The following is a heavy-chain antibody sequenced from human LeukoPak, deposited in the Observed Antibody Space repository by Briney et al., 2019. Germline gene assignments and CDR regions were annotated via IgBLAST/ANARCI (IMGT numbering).Heavy chain of an antibody. CDR2: IYYSGST. D-gene: IGHD1-26*01. V-gene: IGHV4-61*08. CDR1: GGSISSGGYY. J-gene: IGHJ4*02. CDR3: ARGYSGSYGRFDY. Sequence: PSETLSLTCTVSGGSISSGGYYWSWIRQPPGKGLEWIGYIYYSGSTNYNPSLKSQVTISVDTSKNQFSLKLSSVTAADTAVYYCARGYSGSYGRFDYWGQGTLVTVSS.